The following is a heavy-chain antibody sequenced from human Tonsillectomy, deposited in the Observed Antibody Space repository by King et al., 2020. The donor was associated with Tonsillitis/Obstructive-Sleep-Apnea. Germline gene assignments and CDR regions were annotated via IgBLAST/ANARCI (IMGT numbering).Heavy chain of an antibody. J-gene: IGHJ4*02. Sequence: QLVQSGAEVKKPGASVKVSCKASGYTFTNYAMHWVRQAPGHSLEWLGWINAGTGNTMYSQNFQGRVAITRDTSASTAYMELSSLRSEDTAIYYCARDRNYFDFWGQGTLVTVSS. CDR3: ARDRNYFDF. CDR2: INAGTGNT. CDR1: GYTFTNYA. V-gene: IGHV1-3*01.